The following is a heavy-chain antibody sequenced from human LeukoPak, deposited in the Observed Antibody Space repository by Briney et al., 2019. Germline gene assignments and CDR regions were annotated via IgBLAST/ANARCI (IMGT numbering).Heavy chain of an antibody. CDR3: AKDRWRSYSNYVVDY. Sequence: PGGSLRLSCAASGFTFSSYAMRWVRQAPGKGLEWVSAFSGSCGSTYYADSVKGRFTISRDNSKNTLYLQMNSLRAEDTAVYYCAKDRWRSYSNYVVDYWGQGTLVTVSS. CDR2: FSGSCGST. J-gene: IGHJ4*02. D-gene: IGHD4-11*01. CDR1: GFTFSSYA. V-gene: IGHV3-23*01.